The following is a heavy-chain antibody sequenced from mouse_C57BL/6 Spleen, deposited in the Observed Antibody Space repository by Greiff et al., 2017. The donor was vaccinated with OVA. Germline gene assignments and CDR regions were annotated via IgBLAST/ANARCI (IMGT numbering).Heavy chain of an antibody. CDR1: GYSITSGYY. CDR2: ISYDGSN. J-gene: IGHJ2*01. Sequence: EVQVVESGPGLVKPSQSLSLTCSVTGYSITSGYYWNWIRQFPGNKLEWMGYISYDGSNNYNPSLKNRISITRDTSKNQFFLKLNSVTTEDTATYYCARDHYYGSSSYWGQGTTLTVSS. V-gene: IGHV3-6*01. D-gene: IGHD1-1*01. CDR3: ARDHYYGSSSY.